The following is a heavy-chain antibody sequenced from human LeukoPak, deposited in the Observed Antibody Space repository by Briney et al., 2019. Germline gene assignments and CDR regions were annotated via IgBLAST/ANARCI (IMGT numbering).Heavy chain of an antibody. V-gene: IGHV1-2*02. CDR2: INPNSGVT. J-gene: IGHJ4*02. CDR1: GHTFPDYY. D-gene: IGHD4-17*01. Sequence: GASVKVSCKASGHTFPDYYIHWVRQAPGQGLEWIAFINPNSGVTHFAQNFQGRVTVTRDTSIGTVYLDMIRLRSDDTAVYYCARKGRIYGDYDYWGRGTLVTVSS. CDR3: ARKGRIYGDYDY.